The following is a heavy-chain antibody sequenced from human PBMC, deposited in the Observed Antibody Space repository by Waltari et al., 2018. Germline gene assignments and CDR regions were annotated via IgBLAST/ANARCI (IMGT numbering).Heavy chain of an antibody. Sequence: QVQLQESGPGLVKPSQTLSLTCTVSGASISSDDYYWSWIRQPPGKGLEWIGHILSRGSTYFNPSLKSRVTMSLDTSKNQFSLKLSSVTAADTAVYYCASQDITGGYFDYWGQGTLVTVSS. CDR2: ILSRGST. V-gene: IGHV4-30-4*08. CDR3: ASQDITGGYFDY. CDR1: GASISSDDYY. J-gene: IGHJ4*02. D-gene: IGHD7-27*01.